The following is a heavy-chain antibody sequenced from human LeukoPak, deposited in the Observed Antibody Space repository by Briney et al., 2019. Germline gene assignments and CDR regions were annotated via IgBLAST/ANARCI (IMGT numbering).Heavy chain of an antibody. CDR3: SRELLSYVFWL. Sequence: GGSLRLSCTASGFTFSRYNMNWIRQAPGKGLEWVSSISSGGTIYYADSVKGRFAISRDNAKNSLYLQMISLRAADTAGYYCSRELLSYVFWLWGQGTLVTVS. CDR2: ISSGGTI. J-gene: IGHJ4*02. V-gene: IGHV3-48*01. D-gene: IGHD3-3*01. CDR1: GFTFSRYN.